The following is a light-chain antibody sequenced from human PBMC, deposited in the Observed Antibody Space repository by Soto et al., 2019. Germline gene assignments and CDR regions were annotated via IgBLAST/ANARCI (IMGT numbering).Light chain of an antibody. CDR3: CSYAGMDTLSV. CDR1: STDVGGYNY. CDR2: DVS. J-gene: IGLJ1*01. V-gene: IGLV2-11*01. Sequence: QSALTQPRSVSGSPGQSVTISCTGTSTDVGGYNYVSWYQQHPGKVPKLMLYDVSKRPSGVPDRFSGSKSGNTASLTISGLQAEDEADYYCCSYAGMDTLSVFGSGTKGTVL.